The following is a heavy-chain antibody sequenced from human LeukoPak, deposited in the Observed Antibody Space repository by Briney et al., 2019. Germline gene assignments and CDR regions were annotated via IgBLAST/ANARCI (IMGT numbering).Heavy chain of an antibody. CDR3: ARDCSSTSCYLRGHWFDP. Sequence: AASVKVSCKASGGTFSSYAISWVRQAPGQGLEWMGGIIPIFGTANYAQKFQGRVTITADESTSTAYMELSSLRSEDTAVYYCARDCSSTSCYLRGHWFDPWGQGTLVTVSS. CDR1: GGTFSSYA. J-gene: IGHJ5*02. D-gene: IGHD2-2*01. V-gene: IGHV1-69*13. CDR2: IIPIFGTA.